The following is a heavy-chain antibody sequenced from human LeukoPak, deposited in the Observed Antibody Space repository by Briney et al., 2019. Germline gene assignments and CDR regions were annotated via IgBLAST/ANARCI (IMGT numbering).Heavy chain of an antibody. CDR3: ARDALRAPYGMDV. J-gene: IGHJ6*02. Sequence: SETLSLTCTVSGGSISSYYWSWIRQPPGKGLEWIGYIYYSGSTYYNPSLKSRVTISVDTSKNQFSLKLSSVTAADTAVYYCARDALRAPYGMDVWGQGTTVTVSS. V-gene: IGHV4-59*12. CDR2: IYYSGST. CDR1: GGSISSYY.